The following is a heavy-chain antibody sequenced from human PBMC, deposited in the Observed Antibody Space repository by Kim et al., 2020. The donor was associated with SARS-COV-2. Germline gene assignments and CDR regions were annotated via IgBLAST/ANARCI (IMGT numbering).Heavy chain of an antibody. CDR2: IYYSGST. J-gene: IGHJ2*01. CDR3: ARDRSTVTPNWYFDL. CDR1: GGSISSYY. Sequence: SETLSLTCTVSGGSISSYYWSWIRQPPGKGLEWIGYIYYSGSTNYNPSLKSRVTISVDTSKNQFSLKLSSVTAADTAVYYCARDRSTVTPNWYFDLWGRGTLVTVSS. D-gene: IGHD4-17*01. V-gene: IGHV4-59*01.